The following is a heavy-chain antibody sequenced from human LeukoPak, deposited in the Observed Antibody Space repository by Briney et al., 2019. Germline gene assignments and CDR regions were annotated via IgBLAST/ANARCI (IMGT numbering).Heavy chain of an antibody. CDR3: ARGHPYHYDSSGEPAFDY. V-gene: IGHV1-69*05. J-gene: IGHJ4*02. CDR1: GGTFSSYA. CDR2: IFPVFGTA. D-gene: IGHD3-22*01. Sequence: SVKVSCKASGGTFSSYAISWVRQAPGQGLEWMGGIFPVFGTANYAQKFQGRVTITTDESTSTAYMELSSLRSEDTAVYYCARGHPYHYDSSGEPAFDYWGQGTLVTVSS.